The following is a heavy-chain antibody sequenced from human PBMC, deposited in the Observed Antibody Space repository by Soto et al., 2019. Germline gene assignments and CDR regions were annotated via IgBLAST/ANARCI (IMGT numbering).Heavy chain of an antibody. J-gene: IGHJ5*02. D-gene: IGHD6-25*01. CDR2: IYYSGST. V-gene: IGHV4-59*01. CDR1: GGSISSYY. Sequence: SETLSLTCTVSGGSISSYYWSWIRQPPGKGLEWIGYIYYSGSTNYNPSLKSRVTISVDTSKNQFSLRLSSVTAADTAVYYCARPHGGSSGWDNWFDPWGQGTLVTVSS. CDR3: ARPHGGSSGWDNWFDP.